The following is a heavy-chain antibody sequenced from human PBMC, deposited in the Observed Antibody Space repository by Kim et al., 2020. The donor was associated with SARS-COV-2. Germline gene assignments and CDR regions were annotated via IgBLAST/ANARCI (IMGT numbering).Heavy chain of an antibody. D-gene: IGHD6-6*01. CDR2: K. CDR3: ARDSSSSSFDY. V-gene: IGHV2-70*01. J-gene: IGHJ4*02. Sequence: KYYSTSLKTRLTISKDTSKNQVVLTMTNMDPVDTATYYCARDSSSSSFDYWGQGTLVTVSS.